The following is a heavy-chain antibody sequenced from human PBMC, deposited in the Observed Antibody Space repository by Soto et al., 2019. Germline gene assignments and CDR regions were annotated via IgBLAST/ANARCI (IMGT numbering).Heavy chain of an antibody. Sequence: SATLSLTWTVSGGSISSGDYYWSWIRQPPGKGLEWIGYIYYSGSTYYNPSLKSRVTISVDTSKNQFSLKLSSVTAADTAVYYCAREDQNWFDPWGQGTLVTVSS. CDR1: GGSISSGDYY. CDR2: IYYSGST. CDR3: AREDQNWFDP. V-gene: IGHV4-30-4*01. J-gene: IGHJ5*02.